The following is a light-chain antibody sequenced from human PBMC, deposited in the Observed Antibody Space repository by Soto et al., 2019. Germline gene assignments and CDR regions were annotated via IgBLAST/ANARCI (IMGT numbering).Light chain of an antibody. J-gene: IGLJ1*01. CDR3: QSYDSTLSARYV. CDR2: EVS. V-gene: IGLV2-14*01. CDR1: SSDVGGYDY. Sequence: QSVLTQPASVSGSPGQSITISCTGTSSDVGGYDYVSWYQQHPDKAPKLMIYEVSNRPSGVSSRFSGSKSGNTASLTISGLQAEDEADYYCQSYDSTLSARYVFGTGTKLTVL.